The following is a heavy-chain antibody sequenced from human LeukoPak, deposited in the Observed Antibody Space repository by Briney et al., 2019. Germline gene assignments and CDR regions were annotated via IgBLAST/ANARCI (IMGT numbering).Heavy chain of an antibody. J-gene: IGHJ5*02. V-gene: IGHV4-34*01. CDR2: INHSGST. D-gene: IGHD2-2*01. CDR3: ARIPDVVPAAKDWFDP. Sequence: SETLSLTCAVYGGSFSGYYWSWVRQPPGKGLEWIGEINHSGSTNYNPSLKSRVTISVDTSKNQFSLKLSSVTAADTAVYYCARIPDVVPAAKDWFDPWGQGTLVTVSS. CDR1: GGSFSGYY.